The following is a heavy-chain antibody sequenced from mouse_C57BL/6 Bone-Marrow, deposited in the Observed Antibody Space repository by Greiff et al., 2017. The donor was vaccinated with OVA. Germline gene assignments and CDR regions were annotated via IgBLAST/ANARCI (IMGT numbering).Heavy chain of an antibody. D-gene: IGHD2-5*01. V-gene: IGHV1-62-2*01. CDR1: GYTFTEYT. CDR2: FYPGSGSI. CDR3: ARHEDSYYSNYHYAMDY. J-gene: IGHJ4*01. Sequence: QVQLQQSGAELVKPGASVKLSCKASGYTFTEYTIHWVKQRSGQGLEWIGWFYPGSGSIKYNVKFKDKATLTADKSSSTVYMELSRLTSEDSAVYFCARHEDSYYSNYHYAMDYWGQGTSVTVSS.